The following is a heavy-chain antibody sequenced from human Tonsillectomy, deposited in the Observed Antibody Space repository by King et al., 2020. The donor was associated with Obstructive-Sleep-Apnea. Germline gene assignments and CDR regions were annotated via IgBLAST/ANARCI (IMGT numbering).Heavy chain of an antibody. D-gene: IGHD3-22*01. CDR2: IYHSGST. CDR1: GGSISSSNW. Sequence: VQLQESGPGLVKPSGTLSLTCAVSGGSISSSNWWSWVRQPPGKGLEWIGEIYHSGSTNYNPSLKSRVTISVDKSKNQFSLKLSSVTAADTAVYYCARVCYYDSSGNWHATFDYWGQGTLVTVSS. J-gene: IGHJ4*02. CDR3: ARVCYYDSSGNWHATFDY. V-gene: IGHV4-4*02.